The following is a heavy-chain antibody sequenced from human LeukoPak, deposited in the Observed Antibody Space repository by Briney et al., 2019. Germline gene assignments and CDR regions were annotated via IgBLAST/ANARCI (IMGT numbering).Heavy chain of an antibody. D-gene: IGHD6-13*01. V-gene: IGHV4-4*07. J-gene: IGHJ6*03. Sequence: SETLSLTCTVSGGSISSYYWSWLRQPAGKGLEWIGRIYTSGSTNYNPSLKSRVTMSVDTSKNQFSLKLSSVTAADTAVYYCARSSSWYKNYYYMDVWGKGTTVTVSS. CDR3: ARSSSWYKNYYYMDV. CDR2: IYTSGST. CDR1: GGSISSYY.